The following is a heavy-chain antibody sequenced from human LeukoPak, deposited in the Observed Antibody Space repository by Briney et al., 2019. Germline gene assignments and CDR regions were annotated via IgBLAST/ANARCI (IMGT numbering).Heavy chain of an antibody. CDR3: ARRSPGYYDYVWGSYRSVDY. V-gene: IGHV4-39*01. J-gene: IGHJ4*02. D-gene: IGHD3-16*02. CDR1: GGSISSSSYY. Sequence: PSETLSLTCTVSGGSISSSSYYWGWIRQPPGKGLEWIGSIYYSGSTYYNPSLKSRVTISVDTSKNQFSLRLSSVTAADTAVYYCARRSPGYYDYVWGSYRSVDYWGQGTLVTVSS. CDR2: IYYSGST.